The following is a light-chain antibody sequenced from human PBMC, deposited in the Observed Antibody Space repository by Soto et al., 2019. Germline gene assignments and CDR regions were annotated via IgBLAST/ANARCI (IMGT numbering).Light chain of an antibody. Sequence: EIVLTQSPGTLSLSPGEGATLSCRTSQSVNSGFLAWYQKKPGQAPRLLLYGISSRAIGIPDRFSGSGSGTDFTLTINSLEPDDFAVYYCQHYGDSVWTFGQGTKVDIK. CDR1: QSVNSGF. J-gene: IGKJ1*01. CDR2: GIS. V-gene: IGKV3-20*01. CDR3: QHYGDSVWT.